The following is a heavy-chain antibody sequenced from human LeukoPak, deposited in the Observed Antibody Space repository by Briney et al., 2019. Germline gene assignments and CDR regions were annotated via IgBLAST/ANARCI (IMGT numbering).Heavy chain of an antibody. CDR1: GGSISSGGYY. CDR2: IYYSGST. CDR3: ARSPSMVAPFDY. V-gene: IGHV4-31*03. Sequence: SQTLSLTCTVSGGSISSGGYYWSWIRQHPGKGLEWIGYIYYSGSTYYNPSLKSRVTISVDTSKNQFSLKLSSVTAADTAVYYCARSPSMVAPFDYWGQGTPVTVSS. J-gene: IGHJ4*02. D-gene: IGHD3-10*01.